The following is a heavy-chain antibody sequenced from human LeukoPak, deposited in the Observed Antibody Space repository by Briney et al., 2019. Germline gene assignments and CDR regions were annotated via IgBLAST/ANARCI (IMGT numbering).Heavy chain of an antibody. D-gene: IGHD3-10*01. Sequence: GGSLRLSCAASGFTFSNAWMSWVRQAPGKGLEWVSSISSSSSYIYYADSVKGRFTISRDNAKNSLYLQMNSLRAEDTAVYYCARDGWFGESYFDYWGQGTLVTVSS. J-gene: IGHJ4*02. CDR2: ISSSSSYI. V-gene: IGHV3-21*01. CDR3: ARDGWFGESYFDY. CDR1: GFTFSNAW.